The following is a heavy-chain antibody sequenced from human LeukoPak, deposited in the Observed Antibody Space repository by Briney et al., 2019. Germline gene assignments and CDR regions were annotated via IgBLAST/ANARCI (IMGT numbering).Heavy chain of an antibody. CDR3: AAAPRYCSSTSCYNY. CDR1: GFTFTSYA. CDR2: IVVGSGNT. Sequence: GASVKVSCKASGFTFTSYAVQWVRQARGQRLEWIGWIVVGSGNTNYAQKFQERVTITRDMSTSTAYMELSSLRSEDTAVYYCAAAPRYCSSTSCYNYWGEETLVTVSS. D-gene: IGHD2-2*02. J-gene: IGHJ4*02. V-gene: IGHV1-58*01.